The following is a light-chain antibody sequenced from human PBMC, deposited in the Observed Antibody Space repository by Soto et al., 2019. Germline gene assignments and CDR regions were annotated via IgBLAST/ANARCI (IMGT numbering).Light chain of an antibody. CDR1: QSVVSSY. Sequence: EILLTQSPGTLSLSPGERATLSCRASQSVVSSYVAWYQQKPGQAPRLLIYDASNRATGIPARFSGSGSGTEFTLTISSLQPDDFATYYCQHYNSYSEAFGQGTKVDIK. CDR3: QHYNSYSEA. J-gene: IGKJ1*01. V-gene: IGKV3-20*01. CDR2: DAS.